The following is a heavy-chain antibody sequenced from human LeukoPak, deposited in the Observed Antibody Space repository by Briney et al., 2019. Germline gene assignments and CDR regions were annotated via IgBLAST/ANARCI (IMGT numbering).Heavy chain of an antibody. D-gene: IGHD6-13*01. CDR2: INPNSGGT. Sequence: ASVKVSCKASGYTFTGYYMHWVRQAPGQGLERMGRINPNSGGTNYAQKFQGRVTMTRDTSISTAYMELSRLRSDDTAVYYCARVSFGHSHSGLDYWGQGTLVTVSS. V-gene: IGHV1-2*06. CDR3: ARVSFGHSHSGLDY. J-gene: IGHJ4*02. CDR1: GYTFTGYY.